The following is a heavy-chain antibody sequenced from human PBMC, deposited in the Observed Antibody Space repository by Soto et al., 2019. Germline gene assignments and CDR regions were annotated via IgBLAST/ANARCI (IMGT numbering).Heavy chain of an antibody. V-gene: IGHV1-18*01. CDR2: ISAYNGNT. Sequence: GASVKVSCKASGYTFTSYGISWVRQAPGQGLEWMGWISAYNGNTNYAQKLQGRVTMTTDTSTSTAYMELRSLRSDDTAVYYCARVPMFLYSPYYYDSSGYDMTNDYWGQGTLVTVSS. CDR1: GYTFTSYG. CDR3: ARVPMFLYSPYYYDSSGYDMTNDY. J-gene: IGHJ4*02. D-gene: IGHD3-22*01.